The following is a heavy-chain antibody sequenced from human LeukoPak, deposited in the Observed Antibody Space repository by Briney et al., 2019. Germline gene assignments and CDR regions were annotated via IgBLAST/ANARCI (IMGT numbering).Heavy chain of an antibody. D-gene: IGHD3-10*02. J-gene: IGHJ6*04. V-gene: IGHV3-48*03. CDR3: AELGITMIGGV. CDR2: ISSSGSTI. CDR1: GGSFSGYY. Sequence: LSLTCAVYGGSFSGYYCNWVRQPPGKGLEWVSYISSSGSTIYYADSVKGRFTISRDNAKNSLYLQMNSLGAEDTAVYYCAELGITMIGGVWGKGTTVTISS.